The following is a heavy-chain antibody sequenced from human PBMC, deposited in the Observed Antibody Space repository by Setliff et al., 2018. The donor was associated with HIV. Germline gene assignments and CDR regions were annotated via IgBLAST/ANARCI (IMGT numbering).Heavy chain of an antibody. D-gene: IGHD1-26*01. CDR1: GFTFSSYW. V-gene: IGHV3-48*04. CDR3: ARDPGWGALDI. Sequence: PGGSLRLSCAASGFTFSSYWMHWVRQAPGKGLEWVSYISSSSTTVYSADSAKGRFTISRDNAKNSLYLQMDSLRGDDTAVYYCARDPGWGALDIWGQGAMVTVSS. J-gene: IGHJ3*02. CDR2: ISSSSTTV.